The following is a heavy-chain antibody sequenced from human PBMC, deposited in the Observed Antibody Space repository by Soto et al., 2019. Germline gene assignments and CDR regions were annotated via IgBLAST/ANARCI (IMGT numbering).Heavy chain of an antibody. CDR1: GGSISSYY. D-gene: IGHD3-3*01. V-gene: IGHV4-4*07. Sequence: PSETLSLTCTVSGGSISSYYWSWIRQPAGKGLEWIGRIYTSGSTNYNPSLKSRVTMSVDTSKNQFSLKLSSVTAADTAVYYCARDATRTFGYYDFWSGYFHYGMEVWGQGTTVTVS. J-gene: IGHJ6*02. CDR2: IYTSGST. CDR3: ARDATRTFGYYDFWSGYFHYGMEV.